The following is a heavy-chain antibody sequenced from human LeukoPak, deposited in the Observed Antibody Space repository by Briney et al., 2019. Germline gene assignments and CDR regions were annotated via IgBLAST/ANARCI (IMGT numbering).Heavy chain of an antibody. CDR3: AKTYQLISYFDY. CDR2: IYSGGST. Sequence: PGGSLRLSCAASGFTVSTNYMSWVRQAPGKGLEWVSVIYSGGSTYYADSVKGRFTISRDNSKNTLYLQMKSLRAEDTAVYYCAKTYQLISYFDYWGQGTLVTVSS. V-gene: IGHV3-53*01. J-gene: IGHJ4*02. CDR1: GFTVSTNY. D-gene: IGHD5-24*01.